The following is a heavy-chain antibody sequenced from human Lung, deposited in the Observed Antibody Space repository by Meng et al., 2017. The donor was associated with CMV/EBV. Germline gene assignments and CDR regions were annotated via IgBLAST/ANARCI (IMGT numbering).Heavy chain of an antibody. V-gene: IGHV3-23*01. CDR2: IGSPGDT. CDR1: GFTFSVHA. Sequence: LTXAAAGFTFSVHAMSWVRQAPGKGLKWVSTIGSPGDTFYADSVRGRFTISRDNSKNTLYLQMNSLRAEDTAVYYCAKDDTSGNGVYDAFDIWGQGTMVTVSS. CDR3: AKDDTSGNGVYDAFDI. J-gene: IGHJ3*02. D-gene: IGHD2-8*01.